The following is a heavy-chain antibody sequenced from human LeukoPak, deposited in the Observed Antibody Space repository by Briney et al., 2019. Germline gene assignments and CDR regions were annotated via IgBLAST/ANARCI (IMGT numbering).Heavy chain of an antibody. V-gene: IGHV4-61*01. D-gene: IGHD3-22*01. CDR1: GGSVSSGSYY. CDR3: ARVPYYYDSSGYSPWAFDI. J-gene: IGHJ3*02. Sequence: SETLSLTCTVSGGSVSSGSYYWSWIRQPPGKGLEWIGYIYYSGSTNYNPYLKSRVTISVDTSKNQFSLKLSSVTAADTAVYYCARVPYYYDSSGYSPWAFDIWGQGTMVTVSS. CDR2: IYYSGST.